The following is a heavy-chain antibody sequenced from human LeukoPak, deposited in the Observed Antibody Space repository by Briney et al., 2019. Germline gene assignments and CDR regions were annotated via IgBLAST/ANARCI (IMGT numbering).Heavy chain of an antibody. D-gene: IGHD2-21*01. CDR3: ARAPLRLVDFDI. J-gene: IGHJ3*02. V-gene: IGHV1-18*01. CDR1: GGTFSSYA. Sequence: GASVKVSCKAFGGTFSSYAISWVRQAPGQGLEWMGWISAYNGNTNYAQKLQGRVTMTTDTSTSTAYMELRSLRSDDTAVYYCARAPLRLVDFDIWGQGTMVTVSS. CDR2: ISAYNGNT.